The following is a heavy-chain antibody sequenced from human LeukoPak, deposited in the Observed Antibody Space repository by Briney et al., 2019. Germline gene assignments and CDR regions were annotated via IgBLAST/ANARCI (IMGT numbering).Heavy chain of an antibody. CDR1: GGSIGSYY. CDR3: ARGRAAAY. D-gene: IGHD6-13*01. Sequence: SETLSLTCTVSGGSIGSYYWSWLRQPPGKGLEWIGFIYYSGITDYNPSLKSRVTISVDTSKNQFSLKLSSVTAADTAVYYCARGRAAAYWGQGTLVTVSS. J-gene: IGHJ4*02. V-gene: IGHV4-59*01. CDR2: IYYSGIT.